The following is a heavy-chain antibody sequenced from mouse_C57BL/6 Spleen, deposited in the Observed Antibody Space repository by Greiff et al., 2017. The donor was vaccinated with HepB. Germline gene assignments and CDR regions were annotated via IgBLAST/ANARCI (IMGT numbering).Heavy chain of an antibody. V-gene: IGHV3-6*01. CDR2: ISYDGSN. CDR1: GYSITSGYY. CDR3: ARGGYGSSYGFDY. Sequence: EVKLQQSGPGLVKPSQSLSLTCSVTGYSITSGYYWNWIRQFPGNKLEWMGYISYDGSNNYNPSLKNRISITRDTSKNQFFLKLNSVTTEDTATYYCARGGYGSSYGFDYWGQGTTLTVSS. J-gene: IGHJ2*01. D-gene: IGHD1-1*01.